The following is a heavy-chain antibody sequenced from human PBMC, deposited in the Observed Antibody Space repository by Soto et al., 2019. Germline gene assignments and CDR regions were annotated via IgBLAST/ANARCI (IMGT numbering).Heavy chain of an antibody. J-gene: IGHJ4*02. Sequence: PGRSLRLSCVGSGYRFSEYAMAWIRQAPGKGLECVEGVTSSATATYYADSVKGRFTISRNNSLNILYLQMDNLGADDTAVYYCAKRHDTSAYYLSMDSWGQGTQVTVSS. V-gene: IGHV3-23*01. CDR3: AKRHDTSAYYLSMDS. CDR1: GYRFSEYA. D-gene: IGHD3-22*01. CDR2: VTSSATAT.